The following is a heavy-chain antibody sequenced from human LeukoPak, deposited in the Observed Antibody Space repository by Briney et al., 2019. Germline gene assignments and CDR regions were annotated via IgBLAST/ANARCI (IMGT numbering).Heavy chain of an antibody. CDR1: GGSISSYY. D-gene: IGHD3-22*01. CDR3: ARRTHYYDSSGYYYAFDI. CDR2: IYYSGST. J-gene: IGHJ3*02. Sequence: SETLSLTCTVSGGSISSYYWSWIRQPAGKGLEWIGYIYYSGSTNYNPSLKSRVTISVDTSKNQFSLKLSSVTAADTAVYYCARRTHYYDSSGYYYAFDIWGQGTMVTVSS. V-gene: IGHV4-59*08.